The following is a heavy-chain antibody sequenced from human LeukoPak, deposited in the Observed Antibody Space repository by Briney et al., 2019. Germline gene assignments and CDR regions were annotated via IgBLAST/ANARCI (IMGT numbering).Heavy chain of an antibody. CDR1: GFTFNTYG. J-gene: IGHJ4*02. V-gene: IGHV3-30*02. CDR2: IRFDGTNK. D-gene: IGHD5-18*01. CDR3: ARQDTAMVNDY. Sequence: GGSLRLSCAASGFTFNTYGMHWVRQAPGQGLEWVTFIRFDGTNKHYADSVKGRFTISKDISKNTLYLQMNSLRPGDTAVYYCARQDTAMVNDYWGQGTLVTVSS.